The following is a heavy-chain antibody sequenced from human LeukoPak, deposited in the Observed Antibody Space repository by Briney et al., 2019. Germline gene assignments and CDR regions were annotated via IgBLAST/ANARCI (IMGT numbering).Heavy chain of an antibody. CDR3: ARGLPLGYCSSTSCSSWFDP. CDR1: GGTFSGYA. Sequence: SVKVSCKASGGTFSGYAISWVRQAPGQGLEWMGGIIPIFGTANYAQKFQGRVTITADESTSTAYMELSSLRSEDTAVYYCARGLPLGYCSSTSCSSWFDPWGQGTLVTVSS. D-gene: IGHD2-2*01. J-gene: IGHJ5*02. CDR2: IIPIFGTA. V-gene: IGHV1-69*01.